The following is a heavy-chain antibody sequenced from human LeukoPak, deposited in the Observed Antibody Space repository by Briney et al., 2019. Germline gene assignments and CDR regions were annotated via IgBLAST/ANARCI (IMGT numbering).Heavy chain of an antibody. J-gene: IGHJ5*02. Sequence: SETLSLTCTVSGGSISSYYWSWIRQPPGKGLEWIGYIYYSGSTNYNPSLKSQVTISVDTSKNQFSLKLSSVTAADTAVYYCARGLGPSNWFDPWGQGTLVTVSS. CDR2: IYYSGST. V-gene: IGHV4-59*08. CDR1: GGSISSYY. D-gene: IGHD3/OR15-3a*01. CDR3: ARGLGPSNWFDP.